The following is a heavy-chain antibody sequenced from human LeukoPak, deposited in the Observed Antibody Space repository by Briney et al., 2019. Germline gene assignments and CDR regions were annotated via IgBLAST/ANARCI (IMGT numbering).Heavy chain of an antibody. CDR2: ISYDESNK. CDR3: ARGHPYYSSSYNYFDF. J-gene: IGHJ4*02. D-gene: IGHD3-10*01. CDR1: GFTFSSYA. Sequence: GGSLRLSCAASGFTFSSYALHWVRQAPGKGLEWVALISYDESNKYYADSVKGRFTISRDNSNSALHLQMNSLKPADTAVYYCARGHPYYSSSYNYFDFWGQGTLVTVSS. V-gene: IGHV3-30-3*01.